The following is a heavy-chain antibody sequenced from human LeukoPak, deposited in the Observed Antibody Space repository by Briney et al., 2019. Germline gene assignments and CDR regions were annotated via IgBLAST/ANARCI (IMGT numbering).Heavy chain of an antibody. CDR1: GFTFSSYW. CDR3: ARDYYDSSGYYQKSY. CDR2: IKQDGSEK. D-gene: IGHD3-22*01. V-gene: IGHV3-7*01. J-gene: IGHJ4*02. Sequence: GGSLRLSCAASGFTFSSYWMSWVRQAPGKGLEWVANIKQDGSEKYYVDSVKGRFTISRDNAKNSLYLQMNSLRAEDTAVYYCARDYYDSSGYYQKSYWGQGTLVTVSS.